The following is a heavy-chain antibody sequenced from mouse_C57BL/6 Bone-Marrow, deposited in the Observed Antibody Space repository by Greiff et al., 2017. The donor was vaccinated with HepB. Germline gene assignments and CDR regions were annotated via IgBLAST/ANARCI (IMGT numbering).Heavy chain of an antibody. CDR2: IDPSDSYT. V-gene: IGHV1-69*01. CDR3: ARGGYYGSSYEAY. CDR1: GYTFTSYW. Sequence: QVQLQQPGAELVMPGASVKLSCKASGYTFTSYWMHWVKQRPGQGLEWIGEIDPSDSYTNYNQKFKGKSTLTVDKSSSTAYMQLSSLTSEDSAVYYCARGGYYGSSYEAYWGQGTLVTVSP. D-gene: IGHD1-1*01. J-gene: IGHJ3*01.